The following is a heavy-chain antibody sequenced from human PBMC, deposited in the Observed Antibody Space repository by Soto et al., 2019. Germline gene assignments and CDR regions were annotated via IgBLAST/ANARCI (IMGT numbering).Heavy chain of an antibody. CDR3: ERDLGVTTRYYYYYGMDV. Sequence: QPGWSLRLSCAASGFTFSSYGMHWVRQAPGKGLEWVAVIWYDGSNKYYADSVKGRFTISRDNSKNTLYLQMNSLRAEDTAVYYCERDLGVTTRYYYYYGMDVWGQGTTGNGS. D-gene: IGHD1-26*01. V-gene: IGHV3-33*01. CDR1: GFTFSSYG. CDR2: IWYDGSNK. J-gene: IGHJ6*02.